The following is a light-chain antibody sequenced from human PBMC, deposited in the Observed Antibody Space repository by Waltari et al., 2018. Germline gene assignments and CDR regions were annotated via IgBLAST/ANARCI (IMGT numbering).Light chain of an antibody. Sequence: SALTQPASVLGSPGKPATFFCAGTTNNAGGYNSVSWYQEHPGQAPRVIIYDVSDRPSGVSDRFSGSKSGNTASLTISGLQAEDEADYYCSSQSSNDVVLFGGGTKLTVL. V-gene: IGLV2-14*01. J-gene: IGLJ2*01. CDR2: DVS. CDR3: SSQSSNDVVL. CDR1: TNNAGGYNS.